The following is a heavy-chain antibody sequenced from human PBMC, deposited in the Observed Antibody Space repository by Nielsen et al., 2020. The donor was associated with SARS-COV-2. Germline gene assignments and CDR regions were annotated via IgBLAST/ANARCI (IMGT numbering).Heavy chain of an antibody. V-gene: IGHV3-9*01. J-gene: IGHJ6*02. D-gene: IGHD2-15*01. CDR2: ISWNSGTI. Sequence: SLKISCAASGFTFDDYAMHWVRQAPGKGLEWVAGISWNSGTIGYADSGKGRFTISRDNSKNTLYLQMNSLRAEDTAVYYCARSLLPFYYYGMDVWGQGTTVTVSS. CDR3: ARSLLPFYYYGMDV. CDR1: GFTFDDYA.